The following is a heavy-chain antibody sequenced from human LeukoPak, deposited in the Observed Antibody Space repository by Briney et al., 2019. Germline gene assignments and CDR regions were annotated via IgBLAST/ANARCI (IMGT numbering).Heavy chain of an antibody. CDR1: GFSFSSYA. D-gene: IGHD3-22*01. J-gene: IGHJ4*02. Sequence: PGGSLRLSCAASGFSFSSYAMSWVRQAPGKGLEWVSSISDSGGRTYFADSVNGRFTISRENSKNTLYLQLDSLRAEDTAVYYCAKQVFGSSGSFYHFDYWGQGALVTVSS. CDR2: ISDSGGRT. CDR3: AKQVFGSSGSFYHFDY. V-gene: IGHV3-23*01.